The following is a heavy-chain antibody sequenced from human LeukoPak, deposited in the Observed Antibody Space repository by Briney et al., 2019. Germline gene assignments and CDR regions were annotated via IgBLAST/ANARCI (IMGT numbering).Heavy chain of an antibody. CDR1: GFTVSSYY. D-gene: IGHD1-26*01. J-gene: IGHJ4*02. CDR3: ARPRSTVGVTGLDC. Sequence: PGGSLRLSCAASGFTVSSYYMSWVRQAPGKGLEWVSIIYSSGGTYYADSARGRFTISRDSFKNTLYLQMNSLRAEDTAVYYCARPRSTVGVTGLDCWGQGTLVTVSA. CDR2: IYSSGGT. V-gene: IGHV3-66*04.